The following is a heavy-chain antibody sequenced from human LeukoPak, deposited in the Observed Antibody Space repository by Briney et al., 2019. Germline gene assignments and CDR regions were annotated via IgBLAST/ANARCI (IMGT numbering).Heavy chain of an antibody. CDR2: ISGSGGST. CDR1: GFAFSSYS. D-gene: IGHD1-26*01. V-gene: IGHV3-23*01. CDR3: AKEMVVGATSGY. Sequence: GALRLSCAASGFAFSSYSMSWVRQAPGKGLEWVSAISGSGGSTYYADSVKGRFTISRDNSKNTLYLQMNSLRAEDTAVYYCAKEMVVGATSGYWGQGTLVTVSS. J-gene: IGHJ4*02.